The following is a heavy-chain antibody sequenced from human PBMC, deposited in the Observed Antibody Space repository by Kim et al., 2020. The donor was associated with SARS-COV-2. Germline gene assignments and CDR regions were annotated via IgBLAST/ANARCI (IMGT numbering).Heavy chain of an antibody. V-gene: IGHV4-61*01. CDR3: ARDQSVQQLGGIDV. CDR1: GGSVSSGSYY. Sequence: SETLSLTCTVSGGSVSSGSYYWSWIRQPPGKGLEWIGYIYYSGSTNYNPSLKSRVTISVDTSKNQFSLKLSSVTAADTAVYYCARDQSVQQLGGIDVWGQGTPVTVSS. D-gene: IGHD6-13*01. CDR2: IYYSGST. J-gene: IGHJ6*02.